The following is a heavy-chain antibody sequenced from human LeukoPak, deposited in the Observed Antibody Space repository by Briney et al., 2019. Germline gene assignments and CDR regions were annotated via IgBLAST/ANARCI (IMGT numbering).Heavy chain of an antibody. CDR2: ISAYNGNT. Sequence: ASVKVSCKASGYTXTSYGISWVRQAPGQGLEWMGWISAYNGNTNYAQKLQGRVTMTTDTSTSTAYMELRSLRSDDTAVYYCARDAPHSSGWGFDYWGQGTLVTVSS. V-gene: IGHV1-18*01. CDR3: ARDAPHSSGWGFDY. D-gene: IGHD6-19*01. J-gene: IGHJ4*02. CDR1: GYTXTSYG.